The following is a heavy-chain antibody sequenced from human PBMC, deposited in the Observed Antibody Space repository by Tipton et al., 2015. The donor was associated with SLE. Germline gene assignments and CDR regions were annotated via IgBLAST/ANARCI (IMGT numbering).Heavy chain of an antibody. J-gene: IGHJ4*02. Sequence: TLSLTCAVYGGSFSGYYWSWIRQPPGKGLEWIGEINHSGSTNYNPSLKSRVTISVDTSKNQFSLKLSSVTAADTAVYYCAGGPDYYDSSGYPYWGQGTLVTVSS. CDR2: INHSGST. CDR3: AGGPDYYDSSGYPY. D-gene: IGHD3-22*01. CDR1: GGSFSGYY. V-gene: IGHV4-34*01.